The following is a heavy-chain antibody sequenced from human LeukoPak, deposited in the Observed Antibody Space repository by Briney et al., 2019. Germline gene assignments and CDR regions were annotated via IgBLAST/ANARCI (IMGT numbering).Heavy chain of an antibody. D-gene: IGHD1-26*01. J-gene: IGHJ3*01. CDR2: ISSDGSST. CDR1: GFTFRNYW. CDR3: GRGGSPPEALGDTFDV. Sequence: QPGGSLRLSCAASGFTFRNYWMHWVRQGPGKGLVWVSCISSDGSSTRYADSVKDRFTISRDNAKNTLYLQMNSLRAEDTAVYYYGRGGSPPEALGDTFDVWGQGTMVTVSS. V-gene: IGHV3-74*01.